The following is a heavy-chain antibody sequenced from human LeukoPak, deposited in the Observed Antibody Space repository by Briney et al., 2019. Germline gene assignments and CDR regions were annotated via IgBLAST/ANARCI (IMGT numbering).Heavy chain of an antibody. CDR3: ARRGWLSAFAY. CDR2: IYYSGST. CDR1: GGSVGIGGYY. V-gene: IGHV4-31*03. J-gene: IGHJ4*02. Sequence: SETLSLTYTVSGGSVGIGGYYWSWIRQHPGKGLEWIGYIYYSGSTYYNPSLKSRVTISVDTSKNQFSLKLSSVTAADTAVYYCARRGWLSAFAYGGQGTLVTVSS. D-gene: IGHD5-18*01.